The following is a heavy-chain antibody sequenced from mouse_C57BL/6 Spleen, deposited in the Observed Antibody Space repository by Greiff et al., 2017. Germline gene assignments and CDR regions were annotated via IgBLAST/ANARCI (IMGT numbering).Heavy chain of an antibody. V-gene: IGHV5-6*02. J-gene: IGHJ4*01. D-gene: IGHD2-3*01. CDR1: GFTFSSYG. CDR3: ATDGYYTSDY. Sequence: DVKLVESGGDLVKPGGSLKLSCAASGFTFSSYGMSWVRQTPDKRLEWVATISSGGSYTSYPDSVKCRFTLSRDKDKNTLYLQMSSLKSEDTAMYYCATDGYYTSDYGGQGTSVTVSS. CDR2: ISSGGSYT.